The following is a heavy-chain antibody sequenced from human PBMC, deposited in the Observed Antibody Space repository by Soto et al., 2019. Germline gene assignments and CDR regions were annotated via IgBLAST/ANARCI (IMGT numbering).Heavy chain of an antibody. Sequence: GESLKISCAASGFTFSSYSMNWVRQAPGKGLEWVSYISSSSSTIYYADSVKGRFTISRDNAKNSLYLQMNSLRDEDTAVYYCARESGGYSSGWYYYYGMDVWGQGTTVTVSS. V-gene: IGHV3-48*02. D-gene: IGHD6-19*01. CDR3: ARESGGYSSGWYYYYGMDV. J-gene: IGHJ6*02. CDR2: ISSSSSTI. CDR1: GFTFSSYS.